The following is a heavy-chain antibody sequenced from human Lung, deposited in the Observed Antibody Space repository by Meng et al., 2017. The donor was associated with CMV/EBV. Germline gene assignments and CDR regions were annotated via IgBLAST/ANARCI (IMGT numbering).Heavy chain of an antibody. Sequence: SXXVFXKASGGTFSSYTVNWVRQAPGQGLEWMGRIIPTFGATNYTQKFQGRVTITTDESTSTAYMELSSLRAEDTAVYYCAREPEATYPDYDGYYFDYWXQGTXVTVSS. CDR3: AREPEATYPDYDGYYFDY. D-gene: IGHD3-16*01. CDR1: GGTFSSYT. V-gene: IGHV1-69*05. J-gene: IGHJ4*02. CDR2: IIPTFGAT.